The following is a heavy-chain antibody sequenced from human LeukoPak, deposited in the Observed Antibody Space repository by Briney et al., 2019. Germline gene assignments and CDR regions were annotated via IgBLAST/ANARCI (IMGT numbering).Heavy chain of an antibody. CDR2: IWYDGNNK. D-gene: IGHD5-18*01. Sequence: PGGSLRPSCAASGFTFSSYGMHWVRKTPGKGLEWVAVIWYDGNNKYYADSVKGRFTISRDNSKNTLYLQMNSLRAEDTAVYYCARDRLLYSYGHEIDYWGQGTLVTVSS. J-gene: IGHJ4*02. CDR3: ARDRLLYSYGHEIDY. V-gene: IGHV3-33*01. CDR1: GFTFSSYG.